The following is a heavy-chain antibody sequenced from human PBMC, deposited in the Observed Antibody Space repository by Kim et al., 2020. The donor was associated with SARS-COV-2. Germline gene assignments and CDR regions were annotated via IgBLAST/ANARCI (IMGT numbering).Heavy chain of an antibody. Sequence: SETLSLTCTVSGGSISSYYWNWIRQPPGKGLEWIGYIYYSGSTNYNPSLKSRVTISLDTSQNQFSPRLDSVTAADTAVYYCARLISAAITPVFGNGDGFDIWGQGTIVTVSS. CDR3: ARLISAAITPVFGNGDGFDI. J-gene: IGHJ3*02. V-gene: IGHV4-59*08. CDR1: GGSISSYY. CDR2: IYYSGST. D-gene: IGHD2-2*01.